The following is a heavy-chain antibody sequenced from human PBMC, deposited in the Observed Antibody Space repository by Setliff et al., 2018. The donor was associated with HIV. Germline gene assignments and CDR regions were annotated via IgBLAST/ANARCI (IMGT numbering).Heavy chain of an antibody. J-gene: IGHJ4*02. D-gene: IGHD3-16*01. CDR2: MNPNSGNT. CDR3: ARGPTSYHY. Sequence: ASVKVSCKPSGYTFTAYGLSWVRQATGQGLEWMGWMNPNSGNTGYAQKFQGRVTMTRNTSISTAYMELSSLRSEDTAVYYCARGPTSYHYWGQGTLVTVSS. CDR1: GYTFTAYG. V-gene: IGHV1-8*01.